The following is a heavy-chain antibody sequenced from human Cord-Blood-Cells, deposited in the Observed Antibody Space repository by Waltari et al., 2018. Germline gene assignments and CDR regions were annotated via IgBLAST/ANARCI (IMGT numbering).Heavy chain of an antibody. CDR1: GSTFTTSD. J-gene: IGHJ4*02. Sequence: QVQLVQSGAEVKNPGASVTVSCTASGSTFTTSDINWVRQATGQGLEWMGGMNPNSGNTGYAQKFQGRVTITRNTSISTAYMELSSLRSEDTAVYYCAREGSGSVDYWGQGTLVTVSS. CDR3: AREGSGSVDY. V-gene: IGHV1-8*03. CDR2: MNPNSGNT. D-gene: IGHD1-26*01.